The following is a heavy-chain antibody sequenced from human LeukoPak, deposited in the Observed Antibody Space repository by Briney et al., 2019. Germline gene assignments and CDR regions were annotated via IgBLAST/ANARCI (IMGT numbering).Heavy chain of an antibody. CDR1: GVSVGSGDYF. CDR2: IYFSGST. D-gene: IGHD1-7*01. J-gene: IGHJ5*02. CDR3: ARGRRGDNWNYGDWFDP. Sequence: SETLSLTCTVSGVSVGSGDYFWSWIRQPPGKGLEWIGYIYFSGSTDSNPSLESRVTVSIDTSKNQFSLKLRSVTAADTAVYYCARGRRGDNWNYGDWFDPWGQGTLVNVSS. V-gene: IGHV4-30-4*08.